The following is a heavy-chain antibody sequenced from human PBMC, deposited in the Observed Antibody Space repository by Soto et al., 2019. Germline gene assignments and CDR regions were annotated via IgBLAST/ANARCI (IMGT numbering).Heavy chain of an antibody. CDR1: GFTFSSYS. CDR3: AEGDYWNY. J-gene: IGHJ4*02. V-gene: IGHV3-21*01. Sequence: EVQLVESGGGLVKPGGSLRLSCAASGFTFSSYSMNWVRQAPGKGLEWVSSISSSSSYIYYAGSVKGRFTISRDNAKNSLNLQMNSLRAEDAAVYYCAEGDYWNYWGQGTLVTVSS. CDR2: ISSSSSYI. D-gene: IGHD1-1*01.